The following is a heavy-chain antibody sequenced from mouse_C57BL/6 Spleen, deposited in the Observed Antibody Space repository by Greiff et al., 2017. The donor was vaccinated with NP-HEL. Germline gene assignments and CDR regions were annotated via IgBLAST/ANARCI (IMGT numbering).Heavy chain of an antibody. CDR3: TRYSNYVYAMDY. V-gene: IGHV1-15*01. Sequence: VQLQQSGAELVRPGASVTLSCKASGYTFTDYEMHWVKQTPVHGLEWIGAIDPETGGTAYNQKFKGKAILTADKSSSTAYMELRSLTSEDSAVYYCTRYSNYVYAMDYWGQGTSVTVSS. D-gene: IGHD2-5*01. CDR2: IDPETGGT. J-gene: IGHJ4*01. CDR1: GYTFTDYE.